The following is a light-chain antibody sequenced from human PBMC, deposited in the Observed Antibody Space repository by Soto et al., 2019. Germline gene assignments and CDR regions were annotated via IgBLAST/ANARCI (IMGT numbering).Light chain of an antibody. CDR2: GAS. J-gene: IGKJ3*01. CDR1: QSVSSSY. V-gene: IGKV3-20*01. Sequence: IVLTQSPGTLSLSPGERATLSCRASQSVSSSYLAWYQQKPGQAPRLLIYGASSRATGIPDRFSGSGSGTDFTLPISRLEPEDFAVYYCQQYGSSLFTFGPGTKVDIK. CDR3: QQYGSSLFT.